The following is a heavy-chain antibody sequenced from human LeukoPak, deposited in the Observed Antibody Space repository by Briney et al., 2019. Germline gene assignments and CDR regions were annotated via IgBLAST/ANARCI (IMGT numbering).Heavy chain of an antibody. CDR3: ARDLVVGYYNAFDI. Sequence: ASVKVSCKVSGYRLSELSMHWVRQAPGKGLEWMGGLDVEDDEPIYAQKFQGRVIMTEDTSTDTAYMELSSLRSEDTAVYYCARDLVVGYYNAFDIWGQGTMVTVSS. V-gene: IGHV1-24*01. J-gene: IGHJ3*02. CDR1: GYRLSELS. D-gene: IGHD1-26*01. CDR2: LDVEDDEP.